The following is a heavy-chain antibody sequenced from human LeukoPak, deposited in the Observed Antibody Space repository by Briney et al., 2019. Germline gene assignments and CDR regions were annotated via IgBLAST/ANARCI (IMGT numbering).Heavy chain of an antibody. J-gene: IGHJ4*02. CDR2: IYNSGST. V-gene: IGHV4-59*01. CDR1: GDSFSYFY. CDR3: ARGGVLKSVDY. Sequence: PSETLSLTCTGSGDSFSYFYWSWIRQPPGKGLEWIEYIYNSGSTNYNPSLKSRVTISLDTSKNQFSLRLSSVTAADTAVYYCARGGVLKSVDYWGQGTLVAVSS. D-gene: IGHD3-16*01.